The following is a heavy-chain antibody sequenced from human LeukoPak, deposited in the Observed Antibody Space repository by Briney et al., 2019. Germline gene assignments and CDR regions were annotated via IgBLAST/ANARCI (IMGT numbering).Heavy chain of an antibody. CDR1: GYTFTSYG. CDR2: INANNGNT. J-gene: IGHJ4*02. Sequence: ASVKVSCKASGYTFTSYGITWVRQAPGQGLEWMGWINANNGNTNYAQSLQGRVTMTRDTSTSTAYMELRSLRSDDTAVYYCARGPIAAAGDYWGQGTLVTVSS. D-gene: IGHD6-13*01. CDR3: ARGPIAAAGDY. V-gene: IGHV1-18*01.